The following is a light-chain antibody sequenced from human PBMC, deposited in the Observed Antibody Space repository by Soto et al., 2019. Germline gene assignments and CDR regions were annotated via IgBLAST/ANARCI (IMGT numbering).Light chain of an antibody. Sequence: EMVMTQSPATLSVSPGERATLSCRASQSVSRNLAWYQQKPGQTPRLLIYGASTRVTGIPARFSGSVSGTEFTLTISSLQSEDFAVYYCHQYNNWPPTFGRGTKVEIK. CDR1: QSVSRN. V-gene: IGKV3-15*01. J-gene: IGKJ1*01. CDR3: HQYNNWPPT. CDR2: GAS.